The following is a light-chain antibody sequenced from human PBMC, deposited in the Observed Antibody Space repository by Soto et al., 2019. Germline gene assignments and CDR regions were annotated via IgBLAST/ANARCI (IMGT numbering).Light chain of an antibody. Sequence: EIVMTHSPATLSVSPGERATLSCRASQSVSSNLAWYQQKPGQAPRLLIYGASTRATGIPARFSGSGSGTEFTLTISSLQSEDFAVYYCQQYNNWPETFGPGT. CDR2: GAS. CDR1: QSVSSN. J-gene: IGKJ3*01. CDR3: QQYNNWPET. V-gene: IGKV3-15*01.